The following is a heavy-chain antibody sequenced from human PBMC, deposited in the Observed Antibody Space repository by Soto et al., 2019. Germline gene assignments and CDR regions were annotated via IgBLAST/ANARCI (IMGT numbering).Heavy chain of an antibody. D-gene: IGHD4-17*01. CDR2: ISASSGNT. V-gene: IGHV1-18*01. Sequence: GASVKVSCKASGYTFTSYGISWVRQAPGQGLEWMGWISASSGNTSYAQKLQGRVTMTRDTSTSTAYMELSSLRSEDTAVYYCARDLDYPNPSDAFDIWGQGTMVTVSS. CDR1: GYTFTSYG. J-gene: IGHJ3*02. CDR3: ARDLDYPNPSDAFDI.